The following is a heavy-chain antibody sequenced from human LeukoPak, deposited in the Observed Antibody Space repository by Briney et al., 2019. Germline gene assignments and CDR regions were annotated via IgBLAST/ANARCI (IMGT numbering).Heavy chain of an antibody. CDR3: AKGSGSSTWQSHFDY. Sequence: GGSLRLSCAASGFTFSIYAMSWVRQAPGKGLEWVSRISVSGSTYYADSVKGRFTISRDSSKNTLYLQMNSLRAEDTAVYYCAKGSGSSTWQSHFDYWGQGTLVTVSS. V-gene: IGHV3-23*01. CDR2: ISVSGST. J-gene: IGHJ4*02. CDR1: GFTFSIYA. D-gene: IGHD6-13*01.